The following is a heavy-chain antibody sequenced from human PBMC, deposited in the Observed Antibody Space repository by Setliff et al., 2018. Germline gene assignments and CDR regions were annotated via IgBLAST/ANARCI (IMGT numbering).Heavy chain of an antibody. CDR2: TIPIFGTT. V-gene: IGHV1-69*05. CDR1: GGTFSSYG. J-gene: IGHJ6*03. Sequence: SSVKVSCKASGGTFSSYGISWVRQAPGQGLEWMGGTIPIFGTTNYAQKFQGRVTIITDESTTTAYMELSSLRSDDTAVYYCAREGVDSRSSTDYRYYMDVWGKGTTVTVSS. CDR3: AREGVDSRSSTDYRYYMDV. D-gene: IGHD3-22*01.